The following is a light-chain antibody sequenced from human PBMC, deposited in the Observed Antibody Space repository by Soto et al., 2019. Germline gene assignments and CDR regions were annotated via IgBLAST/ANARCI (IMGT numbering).Light chain of an antibody. CDR2: DVS. Sequence: QSALTQPASVSGSPGQSITISCTGTSSDVGGYNSVSWYQQHPGKAPKLILYDVSNRPSWVSYRFSGSKSGNTASLTISGRQAEDETDYYCSSYTSSSTLYVFGTGTKVTVL. J-gene: IGLJ1*01. V-gene: IGLV2-14*03. CDR1: SSDVGGYNS. CDR3: SSYTSSSTLYV.